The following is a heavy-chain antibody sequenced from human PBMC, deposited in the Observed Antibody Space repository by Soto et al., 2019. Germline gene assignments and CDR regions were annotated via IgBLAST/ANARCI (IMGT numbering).Heavy chain of an antibody. CDR2: INPNSGGT. CDR1: GYTCTGDY. Sequence: ASVKLSFRASGYTCTGDYMHWLRQAPGQGLEWMGWINPNSGGTNYSQKFQGRVTMTRDTSISTAYMELSRLRSDDTAVYYCARRSGWSDYFDYRGQGTLVT. V-gene: IGHV1-2*02. D-gene: IGHD6-19*01. CDR3: ARRSGWSDYFDY. J-gene: IGHJ4*02.